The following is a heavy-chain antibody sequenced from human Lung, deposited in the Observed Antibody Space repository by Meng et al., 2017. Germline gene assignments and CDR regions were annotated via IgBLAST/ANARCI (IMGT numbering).Heavy chain of an antibody. V-gene: IGHV1-2*06. CDR3: VRDEDISAAGKLFVDY. Sequence: ASVKVSCKPSGYNFPDYWLHWVRRAPGQGLEWMGRIDPKSGDTHYAQSFQGRVTMTGDTSISTAYMELSGLRSDDTAMYYCVRDEDISAAGKLFVDYWGQGTRVTGSS. CDR2: IDPKSGDT. J-gene: IGHJ4*02. CDR1: GYNFPDYW. D-gene: IGHD6-13*01.